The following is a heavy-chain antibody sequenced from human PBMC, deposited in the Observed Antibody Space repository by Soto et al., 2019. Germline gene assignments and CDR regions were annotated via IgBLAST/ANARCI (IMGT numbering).Heavy chain of an antibody. CDR1: GDSVSSNSAG. D-gene: IGHD6-6*01. J-gene: IGHJ5*02. CDR3: ARGRYSSSSGWFDP. CDR2: TYYRSKWYY. Sequence: SQTLSLTCAITGDSVSSNSAGSSLGTQSPSRGLEWLGRTYYRSKWYYEYAVSVRGRVTISVDTSKNQFSLKLSSVTAADTAVYYCARGRYSSSSGWFDPWGQGTQVTVSS. V-gene: IGHV6-1*01.